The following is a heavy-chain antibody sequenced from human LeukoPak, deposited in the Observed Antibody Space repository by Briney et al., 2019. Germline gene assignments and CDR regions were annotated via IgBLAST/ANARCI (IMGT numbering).Heavy chain of an antibody. J-gene: IGHJ6*03. Sequence: ASVKVSCKASGYTFTGYYMHWVRQAPGQGLEWMGCINTNSGGTNYAQKFQGRVTMTRDTSISTAYTELSRLRSDDTAVYYCARRARYCSSTSCYRRYYYYMDVWGKGTTVTVSS. CDR1: GYTFTGYY. V-gene: IGHV1-2*02. CDR3: ARRARYCSSTSCYRRYYYYMDV. D-gene: IGHD2-2*01. CDR2: INTNSGGT.